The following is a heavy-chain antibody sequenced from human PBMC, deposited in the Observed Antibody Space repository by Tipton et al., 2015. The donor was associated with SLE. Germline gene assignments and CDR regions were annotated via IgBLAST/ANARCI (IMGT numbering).Heavy chain of an antibody. Sequence: SLRLSCAASGFTFTDYYMSWIRQAPGKGLEWVSHITSSSTDTNYAESVKGRFTISRDNGKKSLYLQMNSLRAEDTAVYYCARLICGGDCPPDFWGQGTLVTVSS. CDR3: ARLICGGDCPPDF. D-gene: IGHD2-21*01. CDR1: GFTFTDYY. CDR2: ITSSSTDT. V-gene: IGHV3-11*06. J-gene: IGHJ4*02.